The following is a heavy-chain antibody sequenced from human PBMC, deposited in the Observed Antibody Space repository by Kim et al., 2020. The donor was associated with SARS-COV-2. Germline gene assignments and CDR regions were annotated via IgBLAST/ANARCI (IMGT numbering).Heavy chain of an antibody. D-gene: IGHD5-12*01. V-gene: IGHV4-34*01. CDR2: INHSGST. J-gene: IGHJ4*02. CDR3: ARSGFDHTRGIDY. Sequence: SETLSLTCAVYGGSFSGYYWSWIRQPPGKGLEWIGEINHSGSTNYNPSLKSRVTISVDTSKNQFSLKLSSVTAADTAVYYCARSGFDHTRGIDYWGQGTLVTVSS. CDR1: GGSFSGYY.